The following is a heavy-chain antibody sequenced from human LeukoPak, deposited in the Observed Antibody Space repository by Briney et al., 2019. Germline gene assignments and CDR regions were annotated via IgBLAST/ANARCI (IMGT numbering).Heavy chain of an antibody. Sequence: PGGSLRLSCAASGFTLSRYGMNWVRQAPGKGLVWVSRINSGGSSTTYADSVKGRFTISRDNARNTLYLQMNSLRAEDTGVYYCARGLTPGGGNSAAYWGQGTLVTVSS. CDR2: INSGGSST. CDR1: GFTLSRYG. J-gene: IGHJ4*02. CDR3: ARGLTPGGGNSAAY. V-gene: IGHV3-74*01. D-gene: IGHD4-23*01.